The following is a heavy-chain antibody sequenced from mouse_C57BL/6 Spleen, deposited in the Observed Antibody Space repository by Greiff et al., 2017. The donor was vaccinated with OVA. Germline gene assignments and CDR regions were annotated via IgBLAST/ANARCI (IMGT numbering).Heavy chain of an antibody. Sequence: QVQLQQSGAELVKPGASVKLSCKASGYTFTSYWMHWVKQRPGQGLEWIGMIHPNSGSTNYNEKFKRKATLTVDKSSNAAYMQLSRLASEDSAVYYCARLDLGVWGTGTTVTVSS. D-gene: IGHD2-10*02. CDR1: GYTFTSYW. CDR2: IHPNSGST. CDR3: ARLDLGV. V-gene: IGHV1-64*01. J-gene: IGHJ1*03.